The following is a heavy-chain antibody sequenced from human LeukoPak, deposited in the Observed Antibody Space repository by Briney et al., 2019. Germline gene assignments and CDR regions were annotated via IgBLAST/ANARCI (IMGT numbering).Heavy chain of an antibody. V-gene: IGHV4-4*07. J-gene: IGHJ5*02. CDR2: IYTTGST. CDR3: ARTYYYGSGSYYNWFDP. D-gene: IGHD3-10*01. Sequence: SETLSLTCTVSGGSISSYYWSWIRQPAGKGLEWIGRIYTTGSTNYNPSLKSRVTILVDTSKNQFSLKLSSVTAADTAVYYCARTYYYGSGSYYNWFDPWGHGTPVTVSS. CDR1: GGSISSYY.